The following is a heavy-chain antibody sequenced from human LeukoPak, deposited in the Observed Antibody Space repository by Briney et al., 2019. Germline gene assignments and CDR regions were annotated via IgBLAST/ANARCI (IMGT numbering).Heavy chain of an antibody. D-gene: IGHD3-9*01. V-gene: IGHV4-59*13. Sequence: SETLSLTCTVSGGSISSYYWSWIRQPPGKGLERIGYIYYSGSTNYNPSLKSRVTISVDTSKNQFSLKPSSVTAADTAVYYCARANDILTGYFDYWAREPWSPSPQ. CDR1: GGSISSYY. J-gene: IGHJ4*02. CDR3: ARANDILTGYFDY. CDR2: IYYSGST.